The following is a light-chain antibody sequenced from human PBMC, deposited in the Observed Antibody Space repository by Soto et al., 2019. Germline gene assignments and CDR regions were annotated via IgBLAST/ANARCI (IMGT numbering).Light chain of an antibody. CDR1: SRDVGKYNL. CDR2: EVT. Sequence: QSALTRPASVSGSPGQAVTISCTGTSRDVGKYNLVSWYQHFPGKAPKLMIFEVTKRPSGISDRFSGSKSGNTASLTISGLQAEDEADYYCSSYSLITPYVFGTGTKVTVL. CDR3: SSYSLITPYV. J-gene: IGLJ1*01. V-gene: IGLV2-23*02.